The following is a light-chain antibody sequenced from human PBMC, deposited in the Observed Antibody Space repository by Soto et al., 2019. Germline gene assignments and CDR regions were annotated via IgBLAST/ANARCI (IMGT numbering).Light chain of an antibody. V-gene: IGKV3-11*01. J-gene: IGKJ5*01. CDR3: QQRSNFIT. CDR1: QSVSSY. CDR2: DAS. Sequence: EIVMTQSPATLSVSPGERATLSFRASQSVSSYLAWYQQKPGQAPRLLIYDASNRATGIPARFSGSGSGTDFTLTISSLEPEDFAVYYCQQRSNFITFGQGTRLEIK.